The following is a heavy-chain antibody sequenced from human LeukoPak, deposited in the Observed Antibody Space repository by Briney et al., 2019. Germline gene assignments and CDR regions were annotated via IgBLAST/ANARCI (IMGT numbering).Heavy chain of an antibody. V-gene: IGHV4-59*08. CDR2: FSLGGSGTT. CDR1: GASITTYS. D-gene: IGHD6-19*01. Sequence: SETLSLTCIVSGASITTYSWNWLRQSPGKGLEWIGYFSLGGSGTTSYTSSLKGRVTISRDTSKNQLSLKLTSVTTADTAVYYCARWDDSAWAFGTWGPGTLVTVSS. CDR3: ARWDDSAWAFGT. J-gene: IGHJ5*02.